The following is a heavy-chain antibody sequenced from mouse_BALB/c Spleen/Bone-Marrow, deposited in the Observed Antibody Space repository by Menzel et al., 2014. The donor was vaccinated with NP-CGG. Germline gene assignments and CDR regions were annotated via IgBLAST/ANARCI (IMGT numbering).Heavy chain of an antibody. CDR2: ISSGGGST. CDR1: GFAFSSYD. V-gene: IGHV5-12-1*01. J-gene: IGHJ2*01. Sequence: DVQLVESGGGLVKPGGSLKLSCAASGFAFSSYDMSWVRQTPEKRLEWVAYISSGGGSTYYPDTVKDRFTISRDNAKNTLYLQMSSLKSEDTAMYYCAREVLRDYFDYWGQGTTLTVSS. CDR3: AREVLRDYFDY. D-gene: IGHD1-1*01.